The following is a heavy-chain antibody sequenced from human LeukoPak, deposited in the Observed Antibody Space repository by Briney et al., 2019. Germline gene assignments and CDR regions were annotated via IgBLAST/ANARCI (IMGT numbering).Heavy chain of an antibody. D-gene: IGHD3-10*01. CDR3: ARGSITMIRGVINRWFDP. V-gene: IGHV1-46*01. Sequence: RASVKVSCKASGYTFTTYYMHWVRQAPGQGLEWMGIINPGGGSTSYAQKFQGRVTMTRDTSTNTVYMELSSLRSDDTAVYYCARGSITMIRGVINRWFDPWGQGTLVSVSS. J-gene: IGHJ5*02. CDR1: GYTFTTYY. CDR2: INPGGGST.